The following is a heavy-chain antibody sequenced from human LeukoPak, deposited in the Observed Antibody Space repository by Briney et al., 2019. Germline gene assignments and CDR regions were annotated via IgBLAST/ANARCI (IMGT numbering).Heavy chain of an antibody. CDR3: AKRRDIVVVVAARDYFDY. D-gene: IGHD2-15*01. CDR2: ISGSGGST. J-gene: IGHJ4*02. CDR1: GFTFSSYA. V-gene: IGHV3-23*01. Sequence: GGSLRLSCAASGFTFSSYAMSWVRQAPGKGLEWVSAISGSGGSTYYADSVKGRFTNSRDNSKNTLYLQMNSLRAEDTAVYYCAKRRDIVVVVAARDYFDYWGQGTLVTVSS.